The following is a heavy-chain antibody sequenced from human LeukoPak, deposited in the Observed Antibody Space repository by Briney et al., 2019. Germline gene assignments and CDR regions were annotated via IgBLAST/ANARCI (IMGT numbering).Heavy chain of an antibody. CDR2: ISAYNGNT. D-gene: IGHD2-21*02. J-gene: IGHJ3*02. CDR3: ARPRDPPYCGGDCYVDAFDI. CDR1: GYTFTSYG. V-gene: IGHV1-18*01. Sequence: ASVKVSCKASGYTFTSYGISWVRQAAGQGLEWMGWISAYNGNTNYAQKLQGRVTMTTDTSTSTAYMELRSLRSDDTAVYYCARPRDPPYCGGDCYVDAFDIWGQGTMVTVSS.